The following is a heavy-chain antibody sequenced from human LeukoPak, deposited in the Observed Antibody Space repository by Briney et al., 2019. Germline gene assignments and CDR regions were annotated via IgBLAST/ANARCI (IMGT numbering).Heavy chain of an antibody. CDR2: ISSSGTYI. J-gene: IGHJ4*02. CDR3: ARDLCSSSLFDY. CDR1: GFIFSSSS. D-gene: IGHD6-13*01. V-gene: IGHV3-21*01. Sequence: PGGSLRLSCAASGFIFSSSSMHWVRQAPGKGLEWVSSISSSGTYIYYADLVRGRFTISRDNAKNSLYLHMNSLRAEDTAVYYCARDLCSSSLFDYWGQGTLVTVSS.